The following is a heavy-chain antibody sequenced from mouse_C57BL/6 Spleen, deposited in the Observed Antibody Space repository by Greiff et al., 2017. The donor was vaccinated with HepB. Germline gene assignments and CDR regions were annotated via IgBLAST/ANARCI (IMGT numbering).Heavy chain of an antibody. CDR3: ARGARYEGYYFDY. CDR2: IDPSDSET. D-gene: IGHD2-3*01. J-gene: IGHJ2*01. V-gene: IGHV1-52*01. CDR1: GYTFTSYW. Sequence: QVQLQQPGAELVRPGSSVKLSCKASGYTFTSYWMHWVKQRPIQGLEWIGNIDPSDSETHYNQKFKDKATFTVDKSSSTAYMQLSSLTSEDSAVYYCARGARYEGYYFDYWGQGTTLTVSS.